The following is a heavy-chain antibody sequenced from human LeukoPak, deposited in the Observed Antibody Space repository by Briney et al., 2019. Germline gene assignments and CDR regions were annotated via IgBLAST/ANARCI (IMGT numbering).Heavy chain of an antibody. V-gene: IGHV1-8*01. CDR1: GYTFTSYD. Sequence: ASVKVSCKASGYTFTSYDINWVRQATGQGFEWMGWMNPNSGNTGYAQKFQGRVTMTRNTSISTAYMELSSLRSEDTAVYYCARVLADYYDSSGIDYWGQGTLVTVSS. CDR3: ARVLADYYDSSGIDY. J-gene: IGHJ4*02. D-gene: IGHD3-22*01. CDR2: MNPNSGNT.